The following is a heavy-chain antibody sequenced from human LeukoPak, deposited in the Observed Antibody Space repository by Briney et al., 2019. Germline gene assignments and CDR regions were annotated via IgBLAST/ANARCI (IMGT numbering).Heavy chain of an antibody. CDR3: ATEGTGYFYDAFDV. V-gene: IGHV1-24*01. Sequence: EASVKVSCKVSGYTLSELSINWVRQAPGTGLEWMGGFDPEEVETIYAQKFQDRINMTEDTSTDTAYMELSNLESEDTAVYYCATEGTGYFYDAFDVWGQGTMVTVST. CDR1: GYTLSELS. D-gene: IGHD3-9*01. CDR2: FDPEEVET. J-gene: IGHJ3*01.